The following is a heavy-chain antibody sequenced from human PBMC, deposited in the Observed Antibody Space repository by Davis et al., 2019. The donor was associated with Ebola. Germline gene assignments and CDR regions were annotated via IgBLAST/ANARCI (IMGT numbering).Heavy chain of an antibody. D-gene: IGHD3-10*01. V-gene: IGHV3-74*01. CDR3: ARDGENYSDLDY. CDR2: IKSDGSTK. J-gene: IGHJ4*02. CDR1: GFSSSTYW. Sequence: HTAGSLRLSCAASGFSSSTYWMHWVRQAPGKGLVWISRIKSDGSTKSYADSVKGRFTISRDNAKNTLFLQMNSLRAEDTAVYYCARDGENYSDLDYWGQGTLVTVSS.